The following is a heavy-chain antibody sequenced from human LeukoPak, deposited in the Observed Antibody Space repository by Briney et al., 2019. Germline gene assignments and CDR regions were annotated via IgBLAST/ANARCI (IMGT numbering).Heavy chain of an antibody. CDR2: IYSSGST. CDR1: GGSISTNY. CDR3: ARGQALNRVWDGFDI. D-gene: IGHD3-16*01. J-gene: IGHJ3*02. V-gene: IGHV4-4*07. Sequence: SETLSLTCTVSGGSISTNYWSWIRQPAGKGLEWIGRIYSSGSTNYNPSLQSRVTMSVDTSKNQFSLKLSSLTAADTAVYYCARGQALNRVWDGFDIWGQGTMVTVSS.